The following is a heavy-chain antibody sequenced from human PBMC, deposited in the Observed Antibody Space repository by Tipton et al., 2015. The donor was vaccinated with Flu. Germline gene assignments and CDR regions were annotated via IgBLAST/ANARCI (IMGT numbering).Heavy chain of an antibody. D-gene: IGHD3-9*01. Sequence: SLRLSCAASGFTFSNFAMHWVRQAPGKGLEWVAGIWYDGSNKYYADSVKGRFTISRDNSKNTLYLQMNSLRAEDTAVYYCARGYDILTDGGGYFDYWGQGTLVNGSS. J-gene: IGHJ4*02. CDR3: ARGYDILTDGGGYFDY. CDR1: GFTFSNFA. CDR2: IWYDGSNK. V-gene: IGHV3-33*01.